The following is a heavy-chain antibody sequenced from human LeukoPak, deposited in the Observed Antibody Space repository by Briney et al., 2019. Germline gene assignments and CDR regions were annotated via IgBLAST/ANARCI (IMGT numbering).Heavy chain of an antibody. CDR1: GFTVSSNY. V-gene: IGHV3-66*04. CDR2: IYSGGST. D-gene: IGHD5/OR15-5a*01. Sequence: GGSLRLSCAASGFTVSSNYMSWVRQAPGKGLEWVSVIYSGGSTYYADSVKGRFTISRDNSKNTLYLQMNSLRAEDTAVYYCARLRPSVAYYFDYWGQGTLITVSS. J-gene: IGHJ4*02. CDR3: ARLRPSVAYYFDY.